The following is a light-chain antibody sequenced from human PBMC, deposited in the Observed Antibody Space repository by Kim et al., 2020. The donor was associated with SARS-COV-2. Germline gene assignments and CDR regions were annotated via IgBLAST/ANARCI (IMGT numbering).Light chain of an antibody. V-gene: IGKV1-9*01. Sequence: ASVGDRVTITCRASQGIDGHLAWYQQRPGKAPKVLIHAVSTLQGGVPSRFSGSGSGTDFTLTVSSLQPEDFATYYCHQLKSYPFTFGGGTKVDIK. J-gene: IGKJ4*01. CDR1: QGIDGH. CDR2: AVS. CDR3: HQLKSYPFT.